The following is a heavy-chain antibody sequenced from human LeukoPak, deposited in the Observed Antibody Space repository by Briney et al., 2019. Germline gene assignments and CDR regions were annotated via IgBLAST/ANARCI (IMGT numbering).Heavy chain of an antibody. CDR1: GFTVSSNY. J-gene: IGHJ4*02. Sequence: PGGSLRLSCAASGFTVSSNYMSWVRQAPGKGLEWVSVSYSGGSTYYADSVKGRFTISRDNSKNTLYLQMNSLRAEDTAVYYCARSGSYFAFDYWGQGTLVTVSS. CDR3: ARSGSYFAFDY. CDR2: SYSGGST. V-gene: IGHV3-53*01. D-gene: IGHD1-26*01.